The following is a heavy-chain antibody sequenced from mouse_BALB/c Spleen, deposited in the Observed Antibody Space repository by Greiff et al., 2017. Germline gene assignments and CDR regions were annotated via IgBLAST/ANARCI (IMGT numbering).Heavy chain of an antibody. CDR1: GFTFSSYA. Sequence: EVQLVESGGGLVKPGGSLKLSCAASGFTFSSYAMSWVRQTPEKRLEWVATISSGGSYTYYPDSVKGRFTISRDNAKNTLYLQMSSLRSEDTAMYYCARSYYYGSSWYFDVWGAGTTVTVSS. D-gene: IGHD1-1*01. CDR2: ISSGGSYT. J-gene: IGHJ1*01. CDR3: ARSYYYGSSWYFDV. V-gene: IGHV5-9-3*01.